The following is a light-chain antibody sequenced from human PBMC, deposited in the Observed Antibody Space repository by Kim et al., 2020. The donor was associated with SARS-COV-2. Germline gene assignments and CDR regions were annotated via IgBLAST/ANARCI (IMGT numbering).Light chain of an antibody. V-gene: IGLV1-40*01. Sequence: RVTIYCPRTRPSTGAGYDVHWYQQLPGTAPKLLISANNNRPSGVPDRFSGSKSGTSASLAITGLQAEDEADYYCQSYDSSLSGYVFGTGTKVTVL. CDR3: QSYDSSLSGYV. CDR2: ANN. J-gene: IGLJ1*01. CDR1: RPSTGAGYD.